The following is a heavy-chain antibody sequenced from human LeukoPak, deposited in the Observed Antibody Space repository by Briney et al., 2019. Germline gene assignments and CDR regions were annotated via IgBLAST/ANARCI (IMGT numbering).Heavy chain of an antibody. V-gene: IGHV3-74*01. J-gene: IGHJ3*01. Sequence: PGGSLRLSCAASGFTFSSYWMHWVRQAPGKGLVWVSRINSDASSTSYADSVKGRFTISRDNAKNTLYLQMNSLRAEDTAVYYCAGVQGHPPNGLDVWGQGTMVTVSS. CDR1: GFTFSSYW. CDR2: INSDASST. CDR3: AGVQGHPPNGLDV. D-gene: IGHD2-8*01.